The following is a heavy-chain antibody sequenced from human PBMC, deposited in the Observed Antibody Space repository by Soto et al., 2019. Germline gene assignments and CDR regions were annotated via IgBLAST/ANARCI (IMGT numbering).Heavy chain of an antibody. Sequence: QVQLVESGGGLVKPGGSLRLSCAASGFTFSDYYMSWIRQAPGKGLEWVSYISSSGSTIYYADSVKGRFTISRDNAKNSLYLQMNRLRAEDTAVYYCARHWGYCSGGSCYLNWYFDLWGRGTLVTVSS. V-gene: IGHV3-11*01. D-gene: IGHD2-15*01. CDR3: ARHWGYCSGGSCYLNWYFDL. CDR1: GFTFSDYY. CDR2: ISSSGSTI. J-gene: IGHJ2*01.